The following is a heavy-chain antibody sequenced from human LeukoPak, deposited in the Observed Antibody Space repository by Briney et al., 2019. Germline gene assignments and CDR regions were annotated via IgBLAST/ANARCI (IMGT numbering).Heavy chain of an antibody. J-gene: IGHJ3*02. V-gene: IGHV3-11*06. CDR3: ARDVTPGYYDSSGYPDAFDI. CDR2: ISSSSSYT. CDR1: GFTVSSKY. Sequence: GRSLRLSCAASGFTVSSKYMSWIRQAPGKGLEWVSCISSSSSYTNYADSVKGRLTISRDNAKNSLYLQMNSLRAEDTAVYYCARDVTPGYYDSSGYPDAFDIWGQGTMVTVSS. D-gene: IGHD3-22*01.